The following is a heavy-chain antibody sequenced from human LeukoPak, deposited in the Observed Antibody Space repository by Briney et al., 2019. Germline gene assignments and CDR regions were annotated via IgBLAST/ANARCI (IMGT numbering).Heavy chain of an antibody. V-gene: IGHV4-30-2*01. CDR1: GGSISSGGYY. CDR2: IYHSGST. CDR3: ARGIAAAGRYFDL. Sequence: SETLSLTCTVSGGSISSGGYYWSWIRQPPGKGLEWIGYIYHSGSTYYNPSLKSRVTISVDRSKNQFSLKLSSVTAADTAVYYCARGIAAAGRYFDLWGRGTLVTVPS. D-gene: IGHD6-13*01. J-gene: IGHJ2*01.